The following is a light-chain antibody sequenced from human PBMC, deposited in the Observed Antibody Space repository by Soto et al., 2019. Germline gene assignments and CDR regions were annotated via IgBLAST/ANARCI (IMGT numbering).Light chain of an antibody. CDR3: MQALQTPPWT. CDR2: LGS. CDR1: QSLLHSDGRNY. V-gene: IGKV2-28*01. J-gene: IGKJ1*01. Sequence: IVMTQSPLSLTVTPGEPASISCRSRQSLLHSDGRNYLDWYLQKPGQSPQLLISLGSTRSSGVPDRFSGSGSGTDFTLRISGVEAEDAGVYYCMQALQTPPWTFGQGTKVDIK.